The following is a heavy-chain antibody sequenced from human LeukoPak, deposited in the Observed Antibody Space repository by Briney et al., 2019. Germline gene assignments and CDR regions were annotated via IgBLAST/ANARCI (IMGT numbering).Heavy chain of an antibody. D-gene: IGHD3-10*01. V-gene: IGHV4-39*07. Sequence: PSETLSLTCTVSGDSISSNIYYWGWIRQPPGKGLEWIGSISYSGSTYYNPSLKSRVTISVDTSKNQFSLKLSSVTAADTAVYYCARDRDITMVREGSWFDPWGQGTLVTVSS. CDR1: GDSISSNIYY. J-gene: IGHJ5*02. CDR3: ARDRDITMVREGSWFDP. CDR2: ISYSGST.